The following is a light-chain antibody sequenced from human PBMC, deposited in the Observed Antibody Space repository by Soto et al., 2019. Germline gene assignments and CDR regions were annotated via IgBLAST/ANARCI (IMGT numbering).Light chain of an antibody. CDR1: QSVSSY. V-gene: IGKV3-11*01. CDR3: QQRSNWRWT. J-gene: IGKJ1*01. Sequence: EIVLTQYPATLSLSPGERATLSCRASQSVSSYFAWYQQKPGQAPRLLIYDASNRATGIPARFSGSGSGTDFTLTISSLEPEDFAVYYCQQRSNWRWTFGQGTKVDI. CDR2: DAS.